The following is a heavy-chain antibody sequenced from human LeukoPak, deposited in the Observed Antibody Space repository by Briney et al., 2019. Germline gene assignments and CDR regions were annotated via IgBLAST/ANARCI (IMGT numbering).Heavy chain of an antibody. CDR2: ISGSGYST. D-gene: IGHD3-22*01. CDR1: GFTFSSYA. CDR3: AKEGYDRSGYYFDY. V-gene: IGHV3-23*01. Sequence: GGSLRLSCAASGFTFSSYAMSWVRQAPGKGLEWVSGISGSGYSTYYADSVKGRFTISRDNSKNTLSLQMNSLRAEDTAVYYCAKEGYDRSGYYFDYWGQGTLVIVSS. J-gene: IGHJ4*02.